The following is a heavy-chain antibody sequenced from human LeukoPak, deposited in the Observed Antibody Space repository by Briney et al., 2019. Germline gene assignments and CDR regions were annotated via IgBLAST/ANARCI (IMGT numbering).Heavy chain of an antibody. CDR2: INHSGST. D-gene: IGHD2-2*01. CDR1: GGSFSGYY. CDR3: ARGGGYCSSTICPNTNWFDP. Sequence: SETLSLTCAVYGGSFSGYYWSWIRQPPGKGLEWIGEINHSGSTNYNPSLKSRVTISVDTSKNQFSLKLSSVTAADTAVYFCARGGGYCSSTICPNTNWFDPWGKGTLVTVSS. J-gene: IGHJ5*02. V-gene: IGHV4-34*01.